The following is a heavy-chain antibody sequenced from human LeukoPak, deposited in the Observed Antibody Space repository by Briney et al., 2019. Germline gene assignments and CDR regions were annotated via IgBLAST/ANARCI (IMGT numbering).Heavy chain of an antibody. V-gene: IGHV4-34*01. J-gene: IGHJ6*03. CDR2: INHSGST. CDR3: ARVKQQLARRYYMDV. Sequence: SETLSLTCAVYGGSFSGYYWSWIRQPPGKGLEWIGEINHSGSTNYNPSLKSRVTISVDTSKNQFSLKLSSVTAADTAVYYCARVKQQLARRYYMDVWRKGTTVTVSS. D-gene: IGHD6-13*01. CDR1: GGSFSGYY.